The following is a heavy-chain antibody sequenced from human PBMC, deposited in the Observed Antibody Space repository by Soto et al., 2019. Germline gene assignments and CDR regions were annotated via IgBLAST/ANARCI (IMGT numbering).Heavy chain of an antibody. CDR3: AREDVVVVAATYNWFDP. V-gene: IGHV4-38-2*02. J-gene: IGHJ5*02. CDR2: IYHSGST. CDR1: CYSISSGYY. D-gene: IGHD2-15*01. Sequence: PSETLSLTCAVSCYSISSGYYWGWIRQPPGKGLEWIGSIYHSGSTYYNPSLKSRVTISVDTSKNQFSLKLSSVTAADTAVYYCAREDVVVVAATYNWFDPLGQGTLVTVSS.